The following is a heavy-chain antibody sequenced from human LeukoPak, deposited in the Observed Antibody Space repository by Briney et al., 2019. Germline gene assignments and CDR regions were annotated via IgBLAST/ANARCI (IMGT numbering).Heavy chain of an antibody. CDR2: IYPGDYDT. CDR3: ARRAPYSSGWSGDY. D-gene: IGHD6-19*01. CDR1: GYSFTTYW. J-gene: IGHJ4*02. Sequence: GESLKISCKGSGYSFTTYWIGWVRQMPGKGLEWMGIIYPGDYDTRYSPSFQGQVTISADRSINTAYLQWSSLKTSDSAMYYCARRAPYSSGWSGDYWGQGTLVTVSS. V-gene: IGHV5-51*01.